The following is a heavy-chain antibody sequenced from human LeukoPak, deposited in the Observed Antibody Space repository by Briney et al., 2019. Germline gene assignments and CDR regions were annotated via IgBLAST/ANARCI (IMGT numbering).Heavy chain of an antibody. CDR3: ARESTAGYNSSWYGFRN. D-gene: IGHD6-13*01. V-gene: IGHV3-7*01. CDR2: INQDGSEK. J-gene: IGHJ1*01. Sequence: GGSLRLSCAASGFTFSGYWMSWVRQAPGKGLKWVANINQDGSEKYYVDSVKGRFTISRDNAKNSLFLQMGSLRVEDTAVYYCARESTAGYNSSWYGFRNWGQRTQVSVSS. CDR1: GFTFSGYW.